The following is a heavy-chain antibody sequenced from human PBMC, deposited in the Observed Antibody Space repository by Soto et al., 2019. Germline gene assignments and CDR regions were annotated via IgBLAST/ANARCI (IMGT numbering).Heavy chain of an antibody. CDR1: GYTFTSYA. V-gene: IGHV1-3*01. D-gene: IGHD5-18*01. J-gene: IGHJ3*02. Sequence: ASVKVSCKASGYTFTSYAMHWVRQAPGQRLEWMGWINAGNGNTKYSQKFQGRVTITRGTSASTAYMELSSLRSEDTAVYYCARYSYGPKAFDIWGQGTMVTVSS. CDR2: INAGNGNT. CDR3: ARYSYGPKAFDI.